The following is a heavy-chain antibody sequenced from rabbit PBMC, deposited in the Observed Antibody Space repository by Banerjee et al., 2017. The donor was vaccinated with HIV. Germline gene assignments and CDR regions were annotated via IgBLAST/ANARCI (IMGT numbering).Heavy chain of an antibody. CDR2: IDTNDGDT. CDR3: ARDPGTSFSSYGMDL. V-gene: IGHV1S45*01. Sequence: QEQLEESGGDLVKPEGSLTLTCTASGFSFSSNWICWVRQAPGKGLEWIACIDTNDGDTDYANWPKGRFTISKTSSTTVTLQMTSLTAADTATYFCARDPGTSFSSYGMDLWGPGTLVTFS. J-gene: IGHJ6*01. D-gene: IGHD7-1*01. CDR1: GFSFSSNW.